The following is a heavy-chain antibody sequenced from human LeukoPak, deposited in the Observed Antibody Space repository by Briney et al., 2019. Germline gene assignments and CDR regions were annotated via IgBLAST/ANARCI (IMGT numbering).Heavy chain of an antibody. Sequence: GGSLRLSCAASGFTFSSYSMNWVRQAPGKGLEWVSYISSSSSTIYYADSVKGRFTISRDNAKNSLCLQMNSLRAEDTAVYYCASGLQYYDSSGYLDWGQGTLVTVSS. J-gene: IGHJ4*02. V-gene: IGHV3-48*01. CDR1: GFTFSSYS. CDR2: ISSSSSTI. CDR3: ASGLQYYDSSGYLD. D-gene: IGHD3-22*01.